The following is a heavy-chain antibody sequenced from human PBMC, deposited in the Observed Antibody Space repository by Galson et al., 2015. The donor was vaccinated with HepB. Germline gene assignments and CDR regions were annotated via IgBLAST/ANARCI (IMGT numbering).Heavy chain of an antibody. CDR2: ISGSSDYI. V-gene: IGHV3-9*01. CDR3: ARYAKSSDNWFDP. Sequence: SLRLSCAATGFTFHHYAMHWVRQAPGKGLEWVSGISGSSDYIVYAESVRGRFTISRDNAKNSLYLQMNSLRADDTAVYYCARYAKSSDNWFDPWGQGTLVTVPS. J-gene: IGHJ5*02. CDR1: GFTFHHYA. D-gene: IGHD6-6*01.